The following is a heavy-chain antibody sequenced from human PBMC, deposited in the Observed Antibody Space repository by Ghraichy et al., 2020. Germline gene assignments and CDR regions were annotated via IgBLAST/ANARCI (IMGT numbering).Heavy chain of an antibody. J-gene: IGHJ4*02. D-gene: IGHD3-16*01. CDR1: GFTFSSYA. CDR3: ANDSQNYDYVWGSYGGHKN. CDR2: ISGSGGST. V-gene: IGHV3-23*01. Sequence: GGSLRLSCAASGFTFSSYAMSWVRQAPGKGLEWVSAISGSGGSTHYADSVKGRFTISRDNSKNTLYLQMNSLRAEDTAVYYCANDSQNYDYVWGSYGGHKNWGQGTLVTVSS.